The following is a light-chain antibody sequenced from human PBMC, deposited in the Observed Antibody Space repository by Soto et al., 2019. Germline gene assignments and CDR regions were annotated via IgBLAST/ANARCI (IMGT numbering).Light chain of an antibody. CDR1: RNIGSY. V-gene: IGKV1-39*01. J-gene: IGKJ1*01. Sequence: DIQMTQSPSSLSASVGDRVIITCRASRNIGSYLNWYQQNPGKAPKLLIYAASSLQSGVPSRFSGSGSGTDFTLTISSLLPEDFATYYCQESYTTPVTFGQGTKVEVK. CDR3: QESYTTPVT. CDR2: AAS.